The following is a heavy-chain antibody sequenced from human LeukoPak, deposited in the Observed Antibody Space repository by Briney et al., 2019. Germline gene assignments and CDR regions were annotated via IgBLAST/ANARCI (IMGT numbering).Heavy chain of an antibody. J-gene: IGHJ4*02. CDR1: GGAFNNYA. Sequence: ASVKVSCKTSGGAFNNYAITWLRQAPGQGLEWMGWISAYNGNTNYAQKLQGRVTMTTDTSTSTAYMELRSLRSDDTAVYYCARDQTAHYYGSGSLGIDYWGQGTLVTVSS. D-gene: IGHD3-10*01. CDR2: ISAYNGNT. V-gene: IGHV1-18*01. CDR3: ARDQTAHYYGSGSLGIDY.